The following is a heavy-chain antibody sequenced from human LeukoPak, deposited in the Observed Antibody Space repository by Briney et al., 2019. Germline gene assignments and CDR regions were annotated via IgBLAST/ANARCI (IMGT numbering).Heavy chain of an antibody. CDR1: GFTFSSYA. Sequence: GGSLRLSCVDSGFTFSSYAMSWVRQAPGKGLEWVSDISGSTLATYYVDSVKGRFTISRDNSKNTLYLQMNSLKAEDTAVYYCARLTGASNSGYWGQGTLVTVSS. J-gene: IGHJ4*02. CDR3: ARLTGASNSGY. CDR2: ISGSTLAT. D-gene: IGHD2-8*02. V-gene: IGHV3-23*01.